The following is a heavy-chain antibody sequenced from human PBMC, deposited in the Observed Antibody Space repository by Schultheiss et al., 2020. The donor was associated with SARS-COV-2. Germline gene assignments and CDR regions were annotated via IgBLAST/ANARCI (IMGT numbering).Heavy chain of an antibody. CDR3: AKGRGYSYKGGFDY. CDR1: GFTFSDYY. CDR2: INWNGDST. J-gene: IGHJ4*02. D-gene: IGHD5-18*01. Sequence: GGSLRLSCAASGFTFSDYYMSWIRQAPGKGLEWVSGINWNGDSTGYADSVKGRFTISRDNAKNSLYLQMNSLRAEDTALYYCAKGRGYSYKGGFDYWGQGALVTVSS. V-gene: IGHV3-20*04.